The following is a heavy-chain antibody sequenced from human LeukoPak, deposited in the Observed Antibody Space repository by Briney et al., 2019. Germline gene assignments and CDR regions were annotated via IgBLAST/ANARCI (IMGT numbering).Heavy chain of an antibody. V-gene: IGHV3-7*01. CDR3: ARDRGSGSKDY. CDR1: GFTFSSYG. CDR2: IKQDGSGK. J-gene: IGHJ4*02. D-gene: IGHD3-22*01. Sequence: GGSLRLSCAASGFTFSSYGMHWVRQAPGKGLEWVANIKQDGSGKYHVDSVKGRFTISRDNAKNSLYLQMNSLRAEDTAVYYCARDRGSGSKDYWGQGTLVTVSS.